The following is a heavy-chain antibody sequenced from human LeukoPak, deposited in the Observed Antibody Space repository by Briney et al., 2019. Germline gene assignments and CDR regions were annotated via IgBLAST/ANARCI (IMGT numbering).Heavy chain of an antibody. CDR1: GFTFSSYA. V-gene: IGHV3-23*01. J-gene: IGHJ4*02. CDR2: ISGSGGST. D-gene: IGHD2-15*01. Sequence: PGGSLRLSCAASGFTFSSYAMSWVRQAPGKGLEWVSAISGSGGSTYYADSVKGRFTISRDNSKNTLYLQMNSLRAEDTAVYYCARDDCSSSSCLTYWGQGTLVTVSS. CDR3: ARDDCSSSSCLTY.